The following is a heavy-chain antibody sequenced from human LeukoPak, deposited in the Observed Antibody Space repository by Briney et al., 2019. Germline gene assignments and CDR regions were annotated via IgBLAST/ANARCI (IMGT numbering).Heavy chain of an antibody. J-gene: IGHJ4*02. CDR1: GFTLSTYL. Sequence: GGSLRLSCAASGFTLSTYLMNWVRQAPGKGLEWVSSISSSSDYIYYVDSVKGRFTISRGNAKNSLFLQMNSLRAEDTAVYFCARGNIKFDYWGRGTLVTVSS. CDR3: ARGNIKFDY. CDR2: ISSSSDYI. V-gene: IGHV3-21*01.